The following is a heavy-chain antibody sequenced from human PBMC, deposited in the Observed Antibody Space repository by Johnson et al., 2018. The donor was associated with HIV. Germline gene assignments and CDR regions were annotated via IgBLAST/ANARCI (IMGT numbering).Heavy chain of an antibody. CDR1: GFTFSSYA. D-gene: IGHD3-22*01. J-gene: IGHJ3*02. CDR2: ISGSGGST. Sequence: MLLVESGGGLVQPGGSLRLSCAASGFTFSSYAMSWVRQAPGKGLEWVSGISGSGGSTYYADSVKGRFTISSDTSKNTLYLQMNSLRAEDTAVYYCAKDPTTYYYDSSGYRTGGDAFDIWGQGTMVTVSS. V-gene: IGHV3-23*04. CDR3: AKDPTTYYYDSSGYRTGGDAFDI.